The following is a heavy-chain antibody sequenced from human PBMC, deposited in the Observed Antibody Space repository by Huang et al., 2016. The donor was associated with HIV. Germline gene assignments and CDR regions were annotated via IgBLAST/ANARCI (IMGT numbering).Heavy chain of an antibody. J-gene: IGHJ5*01. Sequence: EVQLVESGGGLVQPGGSLRLSCAASGFTFSSYWMNWVRQAPGKGLEWVANRKQDGSEKYYVDSVKGRFTIFRDNAKNSLYLQMNSLRAEDTAVYYCARGGNWNGVWFDSWGQGTLVTVSS. V-gene: IGHV3-7*01. CDR1: GFTFSSYW. CDR3: ARGGNWNGVWFDS. CDR2: RKQDGSEK. D-gene: IGHD1-20*01.